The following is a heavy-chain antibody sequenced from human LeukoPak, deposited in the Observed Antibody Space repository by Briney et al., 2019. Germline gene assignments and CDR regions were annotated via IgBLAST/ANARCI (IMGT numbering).Heavy chain of an antibody. D-gene: IGHD3-9*01. V-gene: IGHV3-11*01. J-gene: IGHJ4*02. CDR2: ISSSGSTI. Sequence: PEGSLRLSCAASGFTFSDYYMSWIRQAPGKGLEWVSYISSSGSTIYYADSVKGRFTISRDNAKNSLYLQMNSLRAEDTAVYYCARSASGDYDILTGVLDYWGQGTLVTVSS. CDR3: ARSASGDYDILTGVLDY. CDR1: GFTFSDYY.